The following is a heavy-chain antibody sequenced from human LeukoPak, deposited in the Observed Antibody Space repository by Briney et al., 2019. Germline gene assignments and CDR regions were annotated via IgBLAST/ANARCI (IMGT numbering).Heavy chain of an antibody. V-gene: IGHV4-59*01. D-gene: IGHD2-15*01. J-gene: IGHJ6*03. CDR1: GGSISNYY. Sequence: SETLSLTCTVSGGSISNYYWSWIWQPPGKGLEWIGYIYDSGSTNYNPSLKSRVTISVDTSNNQFSLKLSSVTAADTAVYYCARMERGRSLNCSGGSCSLSVHYYYMDVWGKGTTVTISS. CDR3: ARMERGRSLNCSGGSCSLSVHYYYMDV. CDR2: IYDSGST.